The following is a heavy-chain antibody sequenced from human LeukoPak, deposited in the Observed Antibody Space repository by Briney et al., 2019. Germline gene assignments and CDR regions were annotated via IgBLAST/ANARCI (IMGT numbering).Heavy chain of an antibody. Sequence: SETLSLTCTVSGGSISSGGYYWSWIRQHPGKGLEWIGYIYYSGSTYYNPSLKSRVTISVDTSKNQFSLKLSSVTAADTAVYYCARGPRRKRDFWSGYDYYFDYWGQGTLVTVSS. CDR2: IYYSGST. CDR3: ARGPRRKRDFWSGYDYYFDY. V-gene: IGHV4-30-4*08. D-gene: IGHD3-3*01. CDR1: GGSISSGGYY. J-gene: IGHJ4*02.